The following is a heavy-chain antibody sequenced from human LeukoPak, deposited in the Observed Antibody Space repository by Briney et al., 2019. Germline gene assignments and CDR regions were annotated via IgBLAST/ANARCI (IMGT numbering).Heavy chain of an antibody. CDR2: LIDTGGST. Sequence: GGSLRLSCAASGFTFSRYAMSWVSQAPGKGLEWVSRLIDTGGSTYYAGSVKGRFTISRDNSKNTVYLQMNSLRAEDTAVYYCAKDGGQYLADYYMYDWGKGTTVTVSS. D-gene: IGHD2-2*01. CDR3: AKDGGQYLADYYMYD. J-gene: IGHJ6*03. CDR1: GFTFSRYA. V-gene: IGHV3-23*01.